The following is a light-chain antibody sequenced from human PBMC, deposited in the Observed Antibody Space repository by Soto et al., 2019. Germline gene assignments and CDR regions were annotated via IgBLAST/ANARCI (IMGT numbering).Light chain of an antibody. J-gene: IGLJ1*01. CDR3: SSFTSSSTYV. CDR1: SSDVGSYNR. Sequence: QSVLTQPPSMSGSPGQSVAISCTGTSSDVGSYNRVAWYQQSPGTAPKLMIYEVSNRPSGVPDRFSGSKSGNTASLTISGLQAEDEADYYCSSFTSSSTYVFGTGTKLTVL. V-gene: IGLV2-18*02. CDR2: EVS.